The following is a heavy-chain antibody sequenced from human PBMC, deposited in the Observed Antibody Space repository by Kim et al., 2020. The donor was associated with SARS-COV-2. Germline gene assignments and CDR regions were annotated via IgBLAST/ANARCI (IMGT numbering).Heavy chain of an antibody. Sequence: ASVKVSCKASGYTFTGYYMHWVRQAPGQGLEWMGRINPNSGDTNYAQKFQGRVTMTRDTSISTAYMELSRLRSDDTAVYYCARVWGDEGGYNLSVDYWGQGTLVTVSS. CDR3: ARVWGDEGGYNLSVDY. V-gene: IGHV1-2*06. CDR2: INPNSGDT. J-gene: IGHJ4*02. CDR1: GYTFTGYY. D-gene: IGHD5-12*01.